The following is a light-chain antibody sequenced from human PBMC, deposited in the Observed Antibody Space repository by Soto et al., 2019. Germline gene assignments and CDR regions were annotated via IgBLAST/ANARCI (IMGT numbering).Light chain of an antibody. V-gene: IGLV2-23*02. CDR3: CSYAGSSTYV. CDR2: EVS. Sequence: QSALTQPASVSGSPGQSITISCTGTSSDVGSYNLVSWYQQHPGKAPKLMIYEVSKRPSGVSNRFSGSKSGNTASLTILGLQAEDGADYYCCSYAGSSTYVLGTGTKLTVL. CDR1: SSDVGSYNL. J-gene: IGLJ1*01.